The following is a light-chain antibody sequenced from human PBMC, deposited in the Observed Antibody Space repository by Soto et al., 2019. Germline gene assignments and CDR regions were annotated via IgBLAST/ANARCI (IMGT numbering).Light chain of an antibody. CDR2: DVS. CDR3: CSYAGSYTFV. V-gene: IGLV2-11*01. CDR1: STDVGAYNY. J-gene: IGLJ1*01. Sequence: QSVLTQPRSVSGSPGQSVTISCTVTSTDVGAYNYVSWYQQHPGKAPKFMIFDVSKRPSGVPDRFSGSKPGDTASLTISGLQAEDEADYYCCSYAGSYTFVFGTGTKVTVL.